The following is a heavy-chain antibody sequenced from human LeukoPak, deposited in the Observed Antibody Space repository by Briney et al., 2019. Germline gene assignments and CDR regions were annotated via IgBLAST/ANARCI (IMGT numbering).Heavy chain of an antibody. Sequence: GGSLRLSCAASGFTFSSYSMNWVRQAPGKGLEWVSYISSSSSTIYYADSVKGRFTISRDNAKNSLYLQMNSLRAEDTAVYYCARSRRIAARPASQGTDAFDIWGQGTMVTVSS. J-gene: IGHJ3*02. CDR2: ISSSSSTI. CDR1: GFTFSSYS. V-gene: IGHV3-48*01. D-gene: IGHD6-6*01. CDR3: ARSRRIAARPASQGTDAFDI.